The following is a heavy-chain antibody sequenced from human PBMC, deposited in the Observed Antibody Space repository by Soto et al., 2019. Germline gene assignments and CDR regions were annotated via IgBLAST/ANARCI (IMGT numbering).Heavy chain of an antibody. CDR1: GFTFNNYD. D-gene: IGHD3-22*01. J-gene: IGHJ3*02. Sequence: QVQLVESGGGVVQPGRSLRLSCAASGFTFNNYDMHWVRQSPGKGQEWVAVTSYDGSNKFYADSVKGRFTISRDNSKNTLYLQMNSLRAEDTAVYYCAKALSVIVADSFDIWGQGTMVTVSS. V-gene: IGHV3-30*18. CDR2: TSYDGSNK. CDR3: AKALSVIVADSFDI.